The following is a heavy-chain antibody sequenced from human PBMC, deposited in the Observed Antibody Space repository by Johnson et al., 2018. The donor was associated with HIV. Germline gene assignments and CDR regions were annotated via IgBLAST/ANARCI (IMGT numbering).Heavy chain of an antibody. Sequence: QVQLVESGGGVVQPGRSLRLSCAASGFTFSSYGMHWVRQAPGKGLEWVAFIRYDGSNKYYADSVKGRFTISRDNSKNTLYLQMNSLRAEDPAVYYCAKDRATTQYAFDIWGQGTMVTVSS. CDR3: AKDRATTQYAFDI. J-gene: IGHJ3*02. V-gene: IGHV3-30*02. CDR1: GFTFSSYG. CDR2: IRYDGSNK. D-gene: IGHD1-1*01.